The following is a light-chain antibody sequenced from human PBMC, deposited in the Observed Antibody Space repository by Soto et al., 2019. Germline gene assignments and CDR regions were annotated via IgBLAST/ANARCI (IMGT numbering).Light chain of an antibody. Sequence: EIVMTQSPATLSVSPGERATLSCRASQSVSSNLAWYQQKPGQTPKLLIYVASTRATRITDRFSGSGSGTELTLTICSLQSEDFAVYYCQQYNVWPLTFGGGTKVEFK. CDR3: QQYNVWPLT. J-gene: IGKJ4*01. CDR1: QSVSSN. CDR2: VAS. V-gene: IGKV3-15*01.